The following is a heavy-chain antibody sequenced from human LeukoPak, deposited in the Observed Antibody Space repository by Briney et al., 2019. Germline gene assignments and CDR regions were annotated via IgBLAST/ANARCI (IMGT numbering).Heavy chain of an antibody. CDR1: GFTFDDYA. D-gene: IGHD3-22*01. CDR2: ISWNSGSI. Sequence: GRSLRLSCAASGFTFDDYAMHWVRQAPGKGLEWVSGISWNSGSIGYADSVKGRFTISRDNAKNSLYLQMNSLRAEDTALYYCAAALGYYDSSGPVDYWDQGTLVTVSS. V-gene: IGHV3-9*01. CDR3: AAALGYYDSSGPVDY. J-gene: IGHJ4*02.